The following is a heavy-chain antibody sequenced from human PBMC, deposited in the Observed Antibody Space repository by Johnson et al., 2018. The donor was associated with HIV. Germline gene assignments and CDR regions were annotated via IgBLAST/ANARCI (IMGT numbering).Heavy chain of an antibody. Sequence: VQLVESGGGVVQPGRSLRASCAASGFGFSRYVMHWVRQAPGKGLEWVSIIYSGGNTYYADSVKGRFTISRDNSKNSLFLQMNSLRVEDTAVYYCARSGGYPNAFDIWGQGTMVTVSS. CDR1: GFGFSRYV. V-gene: IGHV3-66*01. CDR3: ARSGGYPNAFDI. CDR2: IYSGGNT. J-gene: IGHJ3*02. D-gene: IGHD6-13*01.